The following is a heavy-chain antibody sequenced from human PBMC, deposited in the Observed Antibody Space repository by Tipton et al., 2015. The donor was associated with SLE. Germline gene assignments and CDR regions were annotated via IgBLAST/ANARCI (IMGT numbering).Heavy chain of an antibody. V-gene: IGHV4-34*01. D-gene: IGHD2-21*01. J-gene: IGHJ3*02. CDR3: ARDCGGSDAFDI. Sequence: TLSLTCAVYGGSFSGYYWNWIRQPPGKGLEWIGEINHSGGTNYNPSLKSRVTISVDTSKNQFSLKLSSVTAADTAVYYCARDCGGSDAFDIWGQGTMVTVSS. CDR2: INHSGGT. CDR1: GGSFSGYY.